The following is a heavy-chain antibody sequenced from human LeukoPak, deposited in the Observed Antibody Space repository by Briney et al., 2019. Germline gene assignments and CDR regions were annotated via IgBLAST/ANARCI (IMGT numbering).Heavy chain of an antibody. CDR2: KNPTSGRT. V-gene: IGHV1-8*01. J-gene: IGHJ6*02. CDR1: GYTLTSYD. CDR3: ARGPVKTHGMDV. Sequence: ASVKVSCKASGYTLTSYDINWVRQAPGQGLEWMGWKNPTSGRTGFAQSFQGRLTMTTDTSTSTAYMELSSLTSEDTAVYYCARGPVKTHGMDVWGQGTTVTVSS.